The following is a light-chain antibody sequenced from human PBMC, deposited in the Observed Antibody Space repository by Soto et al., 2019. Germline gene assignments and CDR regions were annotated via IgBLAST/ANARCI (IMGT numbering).Light chain of an antibody. CDR2: VAS. CDR3: QQLDNYPRT. Sequence: IQLTQSPSSLSASVGDRVTITCRASQGINTFLAWYQQKPGKAPKLLIYVASTLQSGVPSRFSGSGSGTEFTLTISSLQPEDFATYYCQQLDNYPRTFGQGTKVDIK. CDR1: QGINTF. J-gene: IGKJ1*01. V-gene: IGKV1-9*01.